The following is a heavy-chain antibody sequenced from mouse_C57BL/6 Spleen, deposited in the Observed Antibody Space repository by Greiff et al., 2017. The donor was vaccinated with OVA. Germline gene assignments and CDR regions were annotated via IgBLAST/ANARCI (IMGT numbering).Heavy chain of an antibody. J-gene: IGHJ3*01. CDR3: ARKGYYGNPGWFAY. CDR2: IDPSDSET. CDR1: GYTFTSYW. Sequence: QVQLQQPGAELVRPGSSVKLSCKASGYTFTSYWMHWVKQRPIQGLEWIGNIDPSDSETHYNQKFKDKATLTVDKSSSTAYMQLSSLTSEDSAVYYCARKGYYGNPGWFAYWGQGTLVTVSA. V-gene: IGHV1-52*01. D-gene: IGHD2-1*01.